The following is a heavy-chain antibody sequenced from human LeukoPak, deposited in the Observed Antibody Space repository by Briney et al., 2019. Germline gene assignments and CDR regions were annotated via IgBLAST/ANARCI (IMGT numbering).Heavy chain of an antibody. CDR1: GXSFSSYA. CDR2: ISSSGGST. CDR3: VKDRRAYSSGWPFDY. Sequence: PGGSLRLSCSASGXSFSSYAMHWVRQAPGKGLEYVSVISSSGGSTYYADLVKGRFTISRDNPRNTLYLHMNSLRGEDTAVYYCVKDRRAYSSGWPFDYWGQGTLVTVSS. V-gene: IGHV3-64D*09. J-gene: IGHJ4*02. D-gene: IGHD6-19*01.